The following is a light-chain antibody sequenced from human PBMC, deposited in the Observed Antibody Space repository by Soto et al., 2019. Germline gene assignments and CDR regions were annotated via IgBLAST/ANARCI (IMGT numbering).Light chain of an antibody. Sequence: QAVVTREPSLTVSPGGTVTLTCGSSTGAVTSNHHPYWFQQKAGQAPRTLIYDTSNKHSWTPARFSGSLLGDKAALTLSGAQPEDEAQCYCLLSYNAARVFGGGTKLTVL. J-gene: IGLJ2*01. CDR2: DTS. CDR1: TGAVTSNHH. V-gene: IGLV7-46*01. CDR3: LLSYNAARV.